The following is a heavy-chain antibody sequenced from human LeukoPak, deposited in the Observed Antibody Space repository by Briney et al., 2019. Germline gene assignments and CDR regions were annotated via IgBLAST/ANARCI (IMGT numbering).Heavy chain of an antibody. J-gene: IGHJ4*02. V-gene: IGHV4-34*01. CDR1: GGSFSGYY. CDR2: INHSGST. Sequence: SETLSLTCAVYGGSFSGYYWSWIRQPPGKGLEWIGEINHSGSTNYNPSLKSRVTISVDTSKNQFSLKLSSVTAADTAMYYCARGPQSTAVDFDYWGQGTLVTVSS. CDR3: ARGPQSTAVDFDY. D-gene: IGHD4-11*01.